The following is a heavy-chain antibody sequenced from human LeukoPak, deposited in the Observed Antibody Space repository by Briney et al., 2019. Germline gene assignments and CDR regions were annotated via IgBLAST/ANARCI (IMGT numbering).Heavy chain of an antibody. CDR2: ISAYNGNT. CDR3: ARDEWDSSSSHHDS. Sequence: GASVKVSCKASGYAFTSYGISWVRQAPGQGLEWMGWISAYNGNTNYAQNLQGRVTMTTDTSTSTAYMELRSLRSDDTAVYYCARDEWDSSSSHHDSWGQGTLVTVSS. D-gene: IGHD6-13*01. V-gene: IGHV1-18*01. J-gene: IGHJ4*02. CDR1: GYAFTSYG.